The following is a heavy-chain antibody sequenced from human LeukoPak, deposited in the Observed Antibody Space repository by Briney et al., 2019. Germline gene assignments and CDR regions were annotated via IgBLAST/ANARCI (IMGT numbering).Heavy chain of an antibody. D-gene: IGHD3-9*01. V-gene: IGHV3-33*01. CDR2: IGYDGSEK. CDR1: GLSFSSYV. J-gene: IGHJ3*02. Sequence: GGSLRLSCAASGLSFSSYVMHWVRQAPGKGLEWVAVIGYDGSEKYYADSVKGRLAISRDNSKNTLYLQMNSLRAEDTAVYYCARDLDSRLDIWSQGTMVTVSS. CDR3: ARDLDSRLDI.